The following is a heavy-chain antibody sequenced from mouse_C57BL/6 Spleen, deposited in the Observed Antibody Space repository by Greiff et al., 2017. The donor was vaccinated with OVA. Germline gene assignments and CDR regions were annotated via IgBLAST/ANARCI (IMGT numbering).Heavy chain of an antibody. V-gene: IGHV1-9*01. D-gene: IGHD2-13*01. J-gene: IGHJ2*01. CDR2: ILPGSGST. Sequence: VQLQQSGAELMKPGASVKLSCKATGYTFTGYWIEWVKQRPGHGLEGIGEILPGSGSTKYNEKFKGKATFTAYTSSNTSSMQLLILTTEASAIYYFASPSDYEGCYYFDYWGQGTTLTVSS. CDR1: GYTFTGYW. CDR3: ASPSDYEGCYYFDY.